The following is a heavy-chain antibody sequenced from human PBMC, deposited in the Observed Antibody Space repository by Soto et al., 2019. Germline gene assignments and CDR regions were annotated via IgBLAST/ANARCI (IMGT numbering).Heavy chain of an antibody. D-gene: IGHD6-19*01. J-gene: IGHJ4*02. CDR3: AKDRGLVLSFYFDY. Sequence: EVQLVESGGGLVPPGRSLRLSCAASGFTFDDYAMHWVRQAPGKGLEWVSGISWTSGSIGYADSVKGRFTISRDNAKNSLYLQMNSLGAEDTALYYCAKDRGLVLSFYFDYWCQGTLVTVSS. CDR2: ISWTSGSI. V-gene: IGHV3-9*01. CDR1: GFTFDDYA.